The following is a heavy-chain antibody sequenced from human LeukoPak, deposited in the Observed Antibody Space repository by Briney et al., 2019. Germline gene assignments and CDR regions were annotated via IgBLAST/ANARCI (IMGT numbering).Heavy chain of an antibody. CDR2: ISYDGSSK. J-gene: IGHJ4*02. D-gene: IGHD6-19*01. CDR3: AKGVSYSSGWYFLDY. V-gene: IGHV3-30*18. CDR1: GFTFSNYG. Sequence: PGGSLRLSCAASGFTFSNYGMHWVRQAPGKGLEWVAVISYDGSSKYYADSVKGRFTISRDNSKNTLYLQMSSLGAEDTAVYYCAKGVSYSSGWYFLDYWGQGTLVTVSS.